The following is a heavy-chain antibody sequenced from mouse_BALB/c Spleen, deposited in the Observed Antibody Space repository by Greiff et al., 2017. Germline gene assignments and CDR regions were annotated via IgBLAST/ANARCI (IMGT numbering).Heavy chain of an antibody. CDR2: ISDGGSYT. V-gene: IGHV5-4*02. Sequence: EVQLVESGGGLVKPGGSLKLSCAASGFTFSDYYMYWVRQTPEKRLEWVATISDGGSYTYYPDSVKGRFTISRDNAKNNLYLQMSSLKSEDTAMYYCARGGDGYKDYYAMDYWGQGTSVTVSS. CDR3: ARGGDGYKDYYAMDY. J-gene: IGHJ4*01. CDR1: GFTFSDYY. D-gene: IGHD2-3*01.